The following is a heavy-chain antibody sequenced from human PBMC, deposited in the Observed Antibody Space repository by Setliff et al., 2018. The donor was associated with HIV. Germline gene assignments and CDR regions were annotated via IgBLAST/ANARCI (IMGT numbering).Heavy chain of an antibody. Sequence: SETLSFTCTVSGGSISSGGYYWSWIRQHPGRGLEWIGYIYYSGNTYYNPSLKSRLTISVDTSKNHFSLKLSSVTAADTAVYYCARGIAAAGGYFDYWGPGTLVTVSS. CDR3: ARGIAAAGGYFDY. CDR2: IYYSGNT. D-gene: IGHD6-13*01. V-gene: IGHV4-31*03. CDR1: GGSISSGGYY. J-gene: IGHJ4*02.